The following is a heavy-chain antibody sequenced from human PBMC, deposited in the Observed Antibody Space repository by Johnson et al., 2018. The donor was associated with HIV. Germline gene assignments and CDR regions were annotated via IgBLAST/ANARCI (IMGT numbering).Heavy chain of an antibody. CDR3: AKDSIAVAGISWYAFDI. CDR1: GFTFSTYG. Sequence: VQLVESGGGVVQPGRSLRLSCAASGFTFSTYGMHWVRQAPGKGLEWVAVLYSGGSPYYADSVRGRFTLSRDISKNPLYLQMNSLRAEDTAVYYCAKDSIAVAGISWYAFDIWGQGTIVTVSS. D-gene: IGHD6-19*01. CDR2: LYSGGSP. J-gene: IGHJ3*02. V-gene: IGHV3-NL1*01.